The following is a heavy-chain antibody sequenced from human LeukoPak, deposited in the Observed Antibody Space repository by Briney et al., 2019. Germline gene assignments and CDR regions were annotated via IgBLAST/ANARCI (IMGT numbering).Heavy chain of an antibody. CDR1: GGSFSGYY. CDR3: ARGGPYYDFWSGYRRTPDHWFDP. CDR2: INHSGST. D-gene: IGHD3-3*01. V-gene: IGHV4-34*01. J-gene: IGHJ5*02. Sequence: SETLSLTCAVYGGSFSGYYWSWIRQPPGKGLEWIGEINHSGSTNYNPSLKIRVTISVDTSKNQFSLKLSSVTAADTAVYYCARGGPYYDFWSGYRRTPDHWFDPWGQGTLVTVSS.